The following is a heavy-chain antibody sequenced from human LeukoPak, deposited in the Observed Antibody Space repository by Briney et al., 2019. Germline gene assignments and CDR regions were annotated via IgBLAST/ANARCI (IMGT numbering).Heavy chain of an antibody. D-gene: IGHD1-26*01. CDR2: ISSSSSYI. CDR1: GFTFSSYS. CDR3: AIIVGATDFDY. Sequence: GGSLRLSCAASGFTFSSYSMNWVRQAPGKGLEWVSSISSSSSYIYYADSVKGRFTISRDNAKNSLYLQMNSLGAEDTAAYYCAIIVGATDFDYWGQGTLVTVSS. J-gene: IGHJ4*02. V-gene: IGHV3-21*01.